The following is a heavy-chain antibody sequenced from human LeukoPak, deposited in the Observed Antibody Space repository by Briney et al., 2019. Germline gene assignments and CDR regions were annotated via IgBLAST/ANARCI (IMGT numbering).Heavy chain of an antibody. J-gene: IGHJ3*01. CDR1: GFTFSGSA. CDR3: IAGLSD. Sequence: GGSLRLSCAASGFTFSGSAMHWVRQASGKGLEWVGRIRSKANNYATAYAASVKGRFTISRDDSKNTADLQMKSLKTEDTAVYYCIAGLSDWGQGTMVTVSS. V-gene: IGHV3-73*01. CDR2: IRSKANNYAT.